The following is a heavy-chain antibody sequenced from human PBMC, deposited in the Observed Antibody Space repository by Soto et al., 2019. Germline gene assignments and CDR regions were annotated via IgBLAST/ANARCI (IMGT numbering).Heavy chain of an antibody. CDR1: GGSISSYY. Sequence: PSETLSLTCTVSGGSISSYYWSWIRQPPGKGLEWIGYIYYNGCTNYNPSLTTRVSISVDTSNHQFSLPLRYMTAADTADYSCGRQTTYTSRSYPTYYFDYWGQGTLVTVSS. CDR3: GRQTTYTSRSYPTYYFDY. V-gene: IGHV4-59*08. CDR2: IYYNGCT. J-gene: IGHJ4*02. D-gene: IGHD6-19*01.